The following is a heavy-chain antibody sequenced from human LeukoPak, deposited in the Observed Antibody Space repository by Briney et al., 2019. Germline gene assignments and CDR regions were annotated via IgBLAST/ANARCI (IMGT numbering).Heavy chain of an antibody. CDR3: ARADCSSTSCSVCDI. CDR2: INPNSGGT. J-gene: IGHJ3*02. Sequence: GASVKVSCKASGYTFTGYYMHWVRQAPGQGLEWMGWINPNSGGTNYAQKFQGRVTMTRDTSISTAYMELSRLRSDDTAVYYCARADCSSTSCSVCDIWGQGTMVTVSS. D-gene: IGHD2-2*01. V-gene: IGHV1-2*02. CDR1: GYTFTGYY.